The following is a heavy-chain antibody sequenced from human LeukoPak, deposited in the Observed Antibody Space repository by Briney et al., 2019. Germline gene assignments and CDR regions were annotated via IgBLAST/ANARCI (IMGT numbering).Heavy chain of an antibody. CDR2: ISSSGTTM. CDR1: GFAFSTYA. V-gene: IGHV3-48*01. D-gene: IGHD3-22*01. J-gene: IGHJ4*02. Sequence: GGSLRLSCAASGFAFSTYAMNWVRQAPGKGLEWVSYISSSGTTMYHADSVMGRFTISRDNAKNSLYLQMNSLKAEDTAVYYCAREGYYSDSSGYYKQHDYWGQGTLVTVSS. CDR3: AREGYYSDSSGYYKQHDY.